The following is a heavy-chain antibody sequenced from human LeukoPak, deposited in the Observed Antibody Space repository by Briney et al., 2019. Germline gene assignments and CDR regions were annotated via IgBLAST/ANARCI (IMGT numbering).Heavy chain of an antibody. CDR3: AREKQQLGTTDWFDP. Sequence: SETLSLTCTVSGGSISSRSYYWGWIRQPPGKGLEWIGSIYYSGSTYYNPSLKSRVTISVDTSKNQFSLKLSSVTAADTAVYYCAREKQQLGTTDWFDPWGQGTLVTVSS. CDR1: GGSISSRSYY. V-gene: IGHV4-39*07. D-gene: IGHD6-13*01. CDR2: IYYSGST. J-gene: IGHJ5*02.